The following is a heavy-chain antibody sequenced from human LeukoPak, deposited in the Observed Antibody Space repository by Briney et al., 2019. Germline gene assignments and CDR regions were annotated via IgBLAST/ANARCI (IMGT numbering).Heavy chain of an antibody. Sequence: GGSLRLFCGASGLTFSRYDMSWVRHAPGKGLEWVSALRGRGGNTFFADSVKGRFTISRDNSKDTLYLHMNSLRAEDTAVYYCAKGPWLASPYYFDYWGQGTLVTVSS. CDR2: LRGRGGNT. V-gene: IGHV3-23*01. J-gene: IGHJ4*02. CDR3: AKGPWLASPYYFDY. D-gene: IGHD6-19*01. CDR1: GLTFSRYD.